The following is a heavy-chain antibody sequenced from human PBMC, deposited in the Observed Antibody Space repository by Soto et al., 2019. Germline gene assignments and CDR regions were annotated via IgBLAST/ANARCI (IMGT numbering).Heavy chain of an antibody. CDR2: ISYDGSNK. CDR1: GFTFSSYA. CDR3: ARSGEVVDDAFDI. J-gene: IGHJ3*02. V-gene: IGHV3-30-3*01. Sequence: PGGSLRLSCAASGFTFSSYAMHWVRQAPGKGLEWVAVISYDGSNKYYADSVKGRFTISRDNSKNTLYLQMNSLRAEDTAVYYCARSGEVVDDAFDIWGQGTIVTVSS. D-gene: IGHD3-10*01.